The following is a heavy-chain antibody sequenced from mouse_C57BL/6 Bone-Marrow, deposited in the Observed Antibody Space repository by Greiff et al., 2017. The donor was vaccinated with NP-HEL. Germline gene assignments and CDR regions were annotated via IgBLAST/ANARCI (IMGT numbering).Heavy chain of an antibody. CDR3: TGERFLDY. Sequence: EVKLVESGGGLVQPGGSMKLSCAASGFTFSDAWMDWVRQSPETGLEWVAEIRNKANNHATYYAVSVKGRLTISRDDSTSSVYLQMSSLRAEDTGIYYCTGERFLDYWGQGTTLTVSS. CDR2: IRNKANNHAT. V-gene: IGHV6-6*01. CDR1: GFTFSDAW. J-gene: IGHJ2*01.